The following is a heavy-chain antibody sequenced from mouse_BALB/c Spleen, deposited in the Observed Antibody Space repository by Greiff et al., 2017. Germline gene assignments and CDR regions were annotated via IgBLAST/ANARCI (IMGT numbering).Heavy chain of an antibody. V-gene: IGHV5-4*02. J-gene: IGHJ4*01. CDR1: GFTFSDYY. CDR2: ISDGGSYT. Sequence: EVQRVESGGGLVKPGGSLKLSCAASGFTFSDYYMYWVRQTPEKRLEWVATISDGGSYTYYPDSVKGRFTISRDNAKNNLYLQMSSLKSEDTAMYYCASGAGTLDYYAMDYWGQGTSVTVSS. D-gene: IGHD4-1*01. CDR3: ASGAGTLDYYAMDY.